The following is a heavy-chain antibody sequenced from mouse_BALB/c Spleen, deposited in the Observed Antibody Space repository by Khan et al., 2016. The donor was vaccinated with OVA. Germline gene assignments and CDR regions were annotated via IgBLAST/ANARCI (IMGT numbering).Heavy chain of an antibody. Sequence: VQLKESGPGLVAPSQSLSITCTISGFTLTNYGVHWVRQPPGKGLEWLVVIWSDGTTTYNSALKSRLSISKDNSKSQVFLKMNSLQTDDTAIYYCARQPNYHYYIMDYWGQGTSVTVSS. CDR3: ARQPNYHYYIMDY. J-gene: IGHJ4*01. CDR1: GFTLTNYG. CDR2: IWSDGTT. V-gene: IGHV2-6-1*01. D-gene: IGHD1-1*02.